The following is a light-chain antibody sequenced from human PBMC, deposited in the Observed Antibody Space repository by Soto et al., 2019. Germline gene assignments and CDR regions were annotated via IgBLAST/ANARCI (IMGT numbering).Light chain of an antibody. CDR2: DAS. J-gene: IGKJ5*01. CDR1: QSVSSY. CDR3: QQRSNWPPIT. V-gene: IGKV3-11*01. Sequence: EIVLTQSPATLSLSPGERATLSCRASQSVSSYLAWYQQKPGQALRLLIYDASNRATGIPARFSGSGSATDFTLTISSLEPEDFAVYYCQQRSNWPPITFGQGTRVEIK.